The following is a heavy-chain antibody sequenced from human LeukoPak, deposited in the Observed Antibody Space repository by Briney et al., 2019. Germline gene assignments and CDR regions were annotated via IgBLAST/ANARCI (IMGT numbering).Heavy chain of an antibody. CDR3: ARGVRAKYYDFWSAEYYFDY. CDR1: GFTFSSYG. D-gene: IGHD3-3*01. J-gene: IGHJ4*02. V-gene: IGHV3-33*01. Sequence: GGSLRLSCAASGFTFSSYGMHWVRQAPGKGLEWVAVIWYDGCNKYYADSVKGRFTISRDNSKNTLYLQMNSLRAEDTAVYYCARGVRAKYYDFWSAEYYFDYWGQGTLVTVSS. CDR2: IWYDGCNK.